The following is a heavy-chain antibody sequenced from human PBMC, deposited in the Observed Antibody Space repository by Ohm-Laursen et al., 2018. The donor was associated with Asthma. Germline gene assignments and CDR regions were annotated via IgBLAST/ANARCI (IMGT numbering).Heavy chain of an antibody. CDR2: VYGDGSNT. CDR1: GFTFSTYW. V-gene: IGHV3-74*01. J-gene: IGHJ5*02. Sequence: SLRLSCAASGFTFSTYWMHWVRQAPGKGLVWVSRVYGDGSNTIYADSVKGRFTISRDNAKNSLYLQMNSLRPEDTALYYCAKLVGVTTAWGQGTLVTVSS. D-gene: IGHD4-17*01. CDR3: AKLVGVTTA.